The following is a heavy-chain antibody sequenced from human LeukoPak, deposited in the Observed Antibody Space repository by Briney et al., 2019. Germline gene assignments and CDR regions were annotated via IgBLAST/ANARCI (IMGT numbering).Heavy chain of an antibody. CDR3: AGGGQGSGWYDDYYYYMDV. CDR2: INSDGSST. CDR1: GFTFSSYW. Sequence: PGGSLRLSCAASGFTFSSYWMHWVRQAPGKGPVWVSRINSDGSSTSYADSVKGRFTISGDNAKNTLYLQMNSLRAEDTAVYYCAGGGQGSGWYDDYYYYMDVWGKGTTVTVSS. J-gene: IGHJ6*03. V-gene: IGHV3-74*01. D-gene: IGHD6-19*01.